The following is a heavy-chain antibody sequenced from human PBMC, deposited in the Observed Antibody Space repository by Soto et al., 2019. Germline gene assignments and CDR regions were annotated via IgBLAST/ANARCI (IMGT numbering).Heavy chain of an antibody. CDR2: TIPMFATA. V-gene: IGHV1-69*01. D-gene: IGHD6-19*01. J-gene: IGHJ4*02. CDR1: GGSFSNYI. CDR3: ASGLFGQQWLVGFDT. Sequence: QVHLVQSGAEVKKPGSSVKVSCKASGGSFSNYIFAWVRQAPGQGLEWMGGTIPMFATAQYAQKLQGRVTITADESTSTVYMALTSLTSDDTDVYYCASGLFGQQWLVGFDTWGQGTLVTVSS.